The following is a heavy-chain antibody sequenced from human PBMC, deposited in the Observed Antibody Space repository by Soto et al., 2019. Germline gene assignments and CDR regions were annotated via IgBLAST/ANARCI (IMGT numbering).Heavy chain of an antibody. J-gene: IGHJ4*02. CDR1: CGSIISGDYY. V-gene: IGHV4-30-4*01. D-gene: IGHD3-10*01. CDR3: ASLPHYYGSGSYNY. CDR2: IYYSGST. Sequence: PSETLSLTCTFSCGSIISGDYYWSWIRQPPGKGLEWIGYIYYSGSTYYNPSLKSQVTISVDTSKNQFSLKLSSVTAADTAVYYCASLPHYYGSGSYNYWGQGTLVTVSS.